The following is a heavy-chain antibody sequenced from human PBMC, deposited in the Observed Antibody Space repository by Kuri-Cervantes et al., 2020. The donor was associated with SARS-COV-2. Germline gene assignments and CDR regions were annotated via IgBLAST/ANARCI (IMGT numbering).Heavy chain of an antibody. CDR1: GFTFSGYV. J-gene: IGHJ5*02. CDR3: AKPSVAREYSWFAP. Sequence: GESLKISRVASGFTFSGYVMHWVRHAPGKGLEWVAVISYDGSARYYADSVKGRFTISRDNSKNTLYLQLNSLTPEDTAVYYCAKPSVAREYSWFAPWGQGTLVTVSS. V-gene: IGHV3-30*18. CDR2: ISYDGSAR. D-gene: IGHD6-19*01.